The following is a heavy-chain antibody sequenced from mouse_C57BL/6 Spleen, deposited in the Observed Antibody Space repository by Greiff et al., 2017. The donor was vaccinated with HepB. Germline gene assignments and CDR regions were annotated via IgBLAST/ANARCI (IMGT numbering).Heavy chain of an antibody. CDR1: GYTFTSYW. D-gene: IGHD2-3*01. J-gene: IGHJ4*01. CDR2: IDPSDSYT. CDR3: ARSHDGYAMDY. V-gene: IGHV1-59*01. Sequence: VQLQQPGAELVRPGTSVKLSCKASGYTFTSYWMHWVKQRPGQGLEWIGVIDPSDSYTNYNQKFKGKATLTVDTSSSTAYMQLSSLTSEDSAVYYCARSHDGYAMDYWGQGTSVTVSS.